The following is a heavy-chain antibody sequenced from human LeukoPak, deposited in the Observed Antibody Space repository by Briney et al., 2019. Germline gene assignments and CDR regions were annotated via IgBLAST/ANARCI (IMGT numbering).Heavy chain of an antibody. CDR2: ISAYNGKT. Sequence: ASVKVSCKSSGYTFTSYGISWVRQAPGQGREGMGWISAYNGKTNYPQKLQGRVTMTTHTATRTVYMELRSLRSDDTAVYYCARFPLGRQLLNRNWFDPWGQGTLVTVSS. V-gene: IGHV1-18*01. CDR1: GYTFTSYG. D-gene: IGHD2-2*02. J-gene: IGHJ5*02. CDR3: ARFPLGRQLLNRNWFDP.